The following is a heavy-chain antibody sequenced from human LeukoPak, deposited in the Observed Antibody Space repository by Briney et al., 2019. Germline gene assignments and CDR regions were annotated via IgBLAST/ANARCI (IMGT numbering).Heavy chain of an antibody. V-gene: IGHV3-7*03. CDR1: GFTFSSYW. Sequence: SGGSLRLSCAASGFTFSSYWMSWVRQAPGKGPEWVANIKQDGGEIYYVDSVKGRFTISRDNSKNTLSLQMSSLRAEDTAVYYCAKVKSGSYRGGDFDYWGQGTLVTVSS. CDR3: AKVKSGSYRGGDFDY. D-gene: IGHD3-16*02. CDR2: IKQDGGEI. J-gene: IGHJ4*02.